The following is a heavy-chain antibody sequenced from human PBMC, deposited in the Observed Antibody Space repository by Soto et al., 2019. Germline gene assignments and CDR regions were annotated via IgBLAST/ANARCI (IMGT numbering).Heavy chain of an antibody. CDR3: ARDRAARHSLRASYYYYGMDV. Sequence: ASVKVSCKASGYTFTSYDINWVRQATGQGLEWMGWMNPNSGNTGYAQKFQGRVTMTRNTSISTAYMELSSLRPEDTAVYYCARDRAARHSLRASYYYYGMDVWGQGTTVTVSS. CDR2: MNPNSGNT. D-gene: IGHD6-6*01. J-gene: IGHJ6*02. CDR1: GYTFTSYD. V-gene: IGHV1-8*01.